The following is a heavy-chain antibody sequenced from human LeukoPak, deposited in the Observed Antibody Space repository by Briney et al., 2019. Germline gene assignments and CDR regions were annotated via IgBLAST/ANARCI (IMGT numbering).Heavy chain of an antibody. V-gene: IGHV3-23*01. CDR1: GFSFSSYG. D-gene: IGHD5-24*01. J-gene: IGHJ4*02. Sequence: GGSLRLSCAASGFSFSSYGLSWVRRAPGKGLEWVSTISGSGGTTYYADSVKGRFTISGDNSKNTLYLHVNSLTAEDTAVYYCAKGRWLQLYYFDYWGQGTLVTVSS. CDR2: ISGSGGTT. CDR3: AKGRWLQLYYFDY.